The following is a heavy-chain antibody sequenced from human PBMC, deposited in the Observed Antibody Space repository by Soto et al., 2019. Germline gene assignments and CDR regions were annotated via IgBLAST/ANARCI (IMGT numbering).Heavy chain of an antibody. D-gene: IGHD3-16*02. J-gene: IGHJ4*02. CDR2: ISYDGSNK. Sequence: PGGSLRLSCAASGFTFSSYGMHWVRQAPGKGLEWVAVISYDGSNKYYADSVKGRFTISRDNSKNTLYLLMNSLRAEDTAVYYCAKELITFGGVIVSYYFDYWGQGTLVTVSS. CDR1: GFTFSSYG. CDR3: AKELITFGGVIVSYYFDY. V-gene: IGHV3-30*18.